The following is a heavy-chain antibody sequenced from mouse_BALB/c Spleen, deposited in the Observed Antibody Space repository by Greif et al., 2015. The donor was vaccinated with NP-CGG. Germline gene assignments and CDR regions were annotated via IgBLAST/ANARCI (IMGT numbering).Heavy chain of an antibody. Sequence: VMLVESGAELAKPGASVKMSCKASGYTFTSYWMHWVKQRPGQGLEWIGYINPSTGYTEYNQKFKDKATLTADKSSSTAYMQLSSLTSEDSAVYYCAIYDGYCFDYWGQGTTLTVSS. CDR2: INPSTGYT. D-gene: IGHD2-3*01. CDR3: AIYDGYCFDY. CDR1: GYTFTSYW. J-gene: IGHJ2*01. V-gene: IGHV1-7*01.